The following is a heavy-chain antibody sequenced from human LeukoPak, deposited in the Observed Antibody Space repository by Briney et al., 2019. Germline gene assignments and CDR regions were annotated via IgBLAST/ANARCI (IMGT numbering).Heavy chain of an antibody. V-gene: IGHV3-7*01. CDR2: IKGDESAK. CDR1: GFTFTTYW. Sequence: GGSLRLSCAASGFTFTTYWMAWGGQAPGKGLEWVANIKGDESAKHQADSVKGRFTISRDNAQNSVYLQMSSLRVEDTAVYYCARDVGGSLDYWGQGTLVTVSS. D-gene: IGHD1-26*01. CDR3: ARDVGGSLDY. J-gene: IGHJ4*02.